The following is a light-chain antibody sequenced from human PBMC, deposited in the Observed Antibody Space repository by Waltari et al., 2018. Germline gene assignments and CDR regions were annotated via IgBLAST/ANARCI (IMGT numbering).Light chain of an antibody. Sequence: QSALTQPPSASGPPGQSVTISCAGTSADVGTYQYVSWYQQHPGRPAKLIIYEVTKRPSGVAVRFSGSKSGSTASLTVSGLQAEDEADYYCTSDAGAHNFLFGGGTKLTVL. J-gene: IGLJ2*01. CDR2: EVT. CDR1: SADVGTYQY. CDR3: TSDAGAHNFL. V-gene: IGLV2-8*01.